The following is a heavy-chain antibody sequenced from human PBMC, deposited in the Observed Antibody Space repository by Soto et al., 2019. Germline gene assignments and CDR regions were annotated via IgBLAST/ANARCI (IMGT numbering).Heavy chain of an antibody. CDR3: ARGGPFRVRQLWLTSRSYGMDV. V-gene: IGHV1-2*02. D-gene: IGHD5-18*01. J-gene: IGHJ6*02. CDR2: INPNSGGA. CDR1: GYTFTDYF. Sequence: ASVKVSCKASGYTFTDYFIHWVRQAPGQGLECMGWINPNSGGADYAQKFQGRVTVTRDTSISTAYMELTRLRSDDTAVYYCARGGPFRVRQLWLTSRSYGMDVWGQGTTVTVSS.